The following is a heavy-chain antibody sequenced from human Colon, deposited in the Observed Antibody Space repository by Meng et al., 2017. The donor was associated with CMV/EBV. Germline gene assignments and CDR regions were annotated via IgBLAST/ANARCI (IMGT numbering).Heavy chain of an antibody. CDR2: INPNSGGT. Sequence: VPLVQSGAEVKKPGASVKVSCKASGYTFTGYFMYWVRQAPGQGLEWMGSINPNSGGTNYAQKFQGRVTMTRDTSINTAYMELSRLRSDDTAVYYCATVSGGDFDYWGQGTLVTVSS. J-gene: IGHJ4*02. D-gene: IGHD1-26*01. CDR3: ATVSGGDFDY. V-gene: IGHV1-2*02. CDR1: GYTFTGYF.